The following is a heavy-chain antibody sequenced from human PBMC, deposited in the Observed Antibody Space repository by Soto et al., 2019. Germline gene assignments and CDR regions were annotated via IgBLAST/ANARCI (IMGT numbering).Heavy chain of an antibody. V-gene: IGHV1-2*02. Sequence: GASLKVSCKASGYTFIGYYMHWVRQAPGQGLEWMGWINPNSGATNYAQKFQGRVTMTGDTSSSTVYMELSRLRSDDTAVYYCARDFDLEYTTSSFWFGPWGQGTLVTVS. CDR3: ARDFDLEYTTSSFWFGP. CDR1: GYTFIGYY. CDR2: INPNSGAT. J-gene: IGHJ5*02. D-gene: IGHD6-6*01.